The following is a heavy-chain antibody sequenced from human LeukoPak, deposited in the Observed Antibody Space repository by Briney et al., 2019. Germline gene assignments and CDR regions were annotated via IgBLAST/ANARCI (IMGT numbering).Heavy chain of an antibody. J-gene: IGHJ6*02. D-gene: IGHD2-21*01. CDR3: AKNVAGGVRYSSRLTYYYGMDV. CDR2: ISYDGSNK. CDR1: GFTFSSYG. V-gene: IGHV3-30*18. Sequence: PGRSLRLSCAAAGFTFSSYGMHWVRQAPGKGLEWVAVISYDGSNKYYADSVKGRFTISRDNSKNTLYLQMNSLRAEDTAVYYCAKNVAGGVRYSSRLTYYYGMDVWGQGTTVTVSS.